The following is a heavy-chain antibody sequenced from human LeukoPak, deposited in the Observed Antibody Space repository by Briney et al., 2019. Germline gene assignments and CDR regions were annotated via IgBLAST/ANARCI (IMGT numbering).Heavy chain of an antibody. D-gene: IGHD3-10*01. CDR2: ISGSGGST. V-gene: IGHV3-23*01. CDR1: GFTFSSYA. J-gene: IGHJ5*02. Sequence: GGSLRLSCAASGFTFSSYAMSWVRQAPGKGLEWVSTISGSGGSTYYADSVKGRFTISRDNSKNTLYLQMNSLRAEDTAVYYCAKDARSSGSPTWSDPWGQGTLVTVSS. CDR3: AKDARSSGSPTWSDP.